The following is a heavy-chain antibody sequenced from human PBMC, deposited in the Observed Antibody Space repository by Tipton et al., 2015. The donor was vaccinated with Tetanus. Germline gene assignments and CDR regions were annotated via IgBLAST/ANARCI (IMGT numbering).Heavy chain of an antibody. V-gene: IGHV4-59*08. Sequence: TLSLTCSVSGGSISYYYWSWIRQSPGKGLEWIGHIYYNGSTKYNPSLKSRVTVSLDTSKNLFSLKLTSVTAADTAVYYCARHLYGYWFDPWGQGALVTVSS. CDR1: GGSISYYY. D-gene: IGHD2/OR15-2a*01. J-gene: IGHJ5*02. CDR3: ARHLYGYWFDP. CDR2: IYYNGST.